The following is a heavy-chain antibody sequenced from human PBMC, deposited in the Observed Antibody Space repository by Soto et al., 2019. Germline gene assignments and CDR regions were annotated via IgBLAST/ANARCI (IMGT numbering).Heavy chain of an antibody. CDR1: GGSISSSSYY. V-gene: IGHV4-39*01. CDR2: IYYSGST. CDR3: ARFHYSGSWYF. J-gene: IGHJ4*02. D-gene: IGHD6-13*01. Sequence: PSETLSLTCTVSGGSISSSSYYWGWIRQPPGKGLEWIGSIYYSGSTYYNPSLKSRVTISVDTSKNQFSLKLSSVTAADTAVYYCARFHYSGSWYFWGQGTLVTVSS.